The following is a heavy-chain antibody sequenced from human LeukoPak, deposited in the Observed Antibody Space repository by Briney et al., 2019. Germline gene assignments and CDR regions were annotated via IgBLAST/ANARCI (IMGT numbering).Heavy chain of an antibody. V-gene: IGHV4-59*08. Sequence: SETLSLTCTVSGASITSYYWSWIRQPPGKALEWIGYIYYSGSTNYNPSLKSRVTISVDTSKNQFSLKLSSVTAADTAVYYCARRWGYDSSGYYDYWGQGTLVTVSS. CDR3: ARRWGYDSSGYYDY. CDR1: GASITSYY. D-gene: IGHD3-22*01. J-gene: IGHJ4*02. CDR2: IYYSGST.